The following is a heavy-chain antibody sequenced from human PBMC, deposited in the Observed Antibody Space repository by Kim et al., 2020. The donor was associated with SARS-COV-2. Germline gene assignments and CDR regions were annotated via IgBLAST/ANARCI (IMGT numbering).Heavy chain of an antibody. CDR3: ARENSNYYYYYMDV. V-gene: IGHV4-59*01. J-gene: IGHJ6*03. D-gene: IGHD4-4*01. Sequence: NPSLKSRVTISVDTSKNQFSLKLSSVTAADTAVYYCARENSNYYYYYMDVWGKGTTVTVSS.